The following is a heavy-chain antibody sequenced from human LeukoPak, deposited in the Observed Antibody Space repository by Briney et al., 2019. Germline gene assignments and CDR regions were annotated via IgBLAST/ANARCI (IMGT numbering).Heavy chain of an antibody. CDR3: ARRTNYAWGSYRYFDY. J-gene: IGHJ4*02. Sequence: SETLSLTCAVYGGSFSGYYWSWIRQPPGKGLEWIGEINHSGSTNYNPSLKSRVTISVDTSKNQFSLKLSSVTAADTAVYYCARRTNYAWGSYRYFDYWGQGTLVTVSS. V-gene: IGHV4-34*01. CDR2: INHSGST. CDR1: GGSFSGYY. D-gene: IGHD3-16*02.